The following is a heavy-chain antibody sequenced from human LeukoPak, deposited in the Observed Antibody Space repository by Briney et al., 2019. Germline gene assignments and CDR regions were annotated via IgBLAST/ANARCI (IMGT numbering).Heavy chain of an antibody. J-gene: IGHJ4*02. V-gene: IGHV3-21*01. CDR2: ISSSSSYI. D-gene: IGHD3-22*01. Sequence: GGSLRLSCAASGFTFSSYSMNWVRQAPGKGLEGFSSISSSSSYIYYADSVKGRFTISRDNAKNSLYLQMNSLRAEHTAVYYCARDQGDAPYYYDSSGYYYDYWGQGTLVTVSS. CDR3: ARDQGDAPYYYDSSGYYYDY. CDR1: GFTFSSYS.